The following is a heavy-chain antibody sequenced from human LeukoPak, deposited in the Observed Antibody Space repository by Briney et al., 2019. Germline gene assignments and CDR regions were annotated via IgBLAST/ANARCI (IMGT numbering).Heavy chain of an antibody. D-gene: IGHD1-14*01. J-gene: IGHJ6*02. CDR1: GGSLSSGDYY. CDR3: ARARIVSGMSGVYYGMDV. V-gene: IGHV4-61*08. CDR2: VYYSGST. Sequence: SETLALTCTVSGGSLSSGDYYWSWIRQPPGKGLEWIGDVYYSGSTNYNPSLKSRVTISVDTSKNQLSLKLSSVTAADTAVYYCARARIVSGMSGVYYGMDVWGQGTTVTVSS.